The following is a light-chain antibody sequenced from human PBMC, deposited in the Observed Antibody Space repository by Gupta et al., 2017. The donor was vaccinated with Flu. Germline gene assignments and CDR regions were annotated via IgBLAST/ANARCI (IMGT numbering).Light chain of an antibody. J-gene: IGKJ1*01. CDR3: QHDNSWPRT. CDR2: GAS. Sequence: PATLSVSPGERATLSCRASQSVSSNLAWYQQKPGQAPRLLIYGASTRATGIPARFSGSGSGTEFTLTISSRQSEDFAVYYCQHDNSWPRTFGQGTKVEIK. V-gene: IGKV3-15*01. CDR1: QSVSSN.